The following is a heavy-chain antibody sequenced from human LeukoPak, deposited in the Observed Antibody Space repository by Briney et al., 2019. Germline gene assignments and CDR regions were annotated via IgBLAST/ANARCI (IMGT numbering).Heavy chain of an antibody. CDR2: IRYDGSNK. V-gene: IGHV3-30*02. Sequence: GGSLRPSCEASGSTFSSYGMHWVRQAPGKGLEGVAFIRYDGSNKYYADSVKGRFTISRDNSKNTLYLQMNSLRAEDTAVYYCAKDYRFLEWLPYYYMDVWGKGTTVTVSS. CDR1: GSTFSSYG. J-gene: IGHJ6*03. D-gene: IGHD3-3*01. CDR3: AKDYRFLEWLPYYYMDV.